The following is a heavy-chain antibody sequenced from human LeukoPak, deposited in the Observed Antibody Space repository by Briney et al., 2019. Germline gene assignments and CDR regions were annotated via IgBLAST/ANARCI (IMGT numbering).Heavy chain of an antibody. V-gene: IGHV4-59*08. D-gene: IGHD3-10*02. Sequence: SETLSLTCTVSGGSISSYYWSWIRQPPGKGLEWIGCIYYSGSTNYNPSLKSRVTISVDTSKNQFSLKLSSVTAADTAVYYCARMFVYFDSWGQGTLVTVSS. J-gene: IGHJ4*02. CDR2: IYYSGST. CDR1: GGSISSYY. CDR3: ARMFVYFDS.